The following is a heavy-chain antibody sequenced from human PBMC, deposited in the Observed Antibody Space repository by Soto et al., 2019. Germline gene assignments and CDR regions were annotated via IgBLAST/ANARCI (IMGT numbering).Heavy chain of an antibody. D-gene: IGHD2-15*01. V-gene: IGHV3-23*01. Sequence: GGSLRLSCAASGFTFSSYSMSWFRQAPGKGLEWVSAISGSGVSTSYADSVKGRFTISRDNSKHTLYLQMTSLRAEDPAVYYCAKSVVAAMGAFDYWGQGTLVTVSS. CDR1: GFTFSSYS. CDR2: ISGSGVST. J-gene: IGHJ4*02. CDR3: AKSVVAAMGAFDY.